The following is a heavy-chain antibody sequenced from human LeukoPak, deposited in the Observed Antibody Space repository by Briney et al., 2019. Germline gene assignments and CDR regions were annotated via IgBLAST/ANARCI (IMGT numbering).Heavy chain of an antibody. CDR3: ARDPMDSSGWYRDAFDI. V-gene: IGHV3-53*01. J-gene: IGHJ3*02. CDR2: IYSGGST. Sequence: GGSLRLSCAASVFTVSRNYMIWVPQAPGKGVEWVSVIYSGGSTYYADSVKGRFTISRDNSKNTLYLQMNSLRAEDTAVYYCARDPMDSSGWYRDAFDIWGQGTMVTVSS. D-gene: IGHD6-19*01. CDR1: VFTVSRNY.